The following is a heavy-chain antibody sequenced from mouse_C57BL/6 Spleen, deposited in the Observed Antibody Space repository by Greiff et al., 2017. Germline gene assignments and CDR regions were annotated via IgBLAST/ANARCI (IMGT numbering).Heavy chain of an antibody. J-gene: IGHJ3*01. CDR3: TRSMGYDYDEGFAY. D-gene: IGHD2-4*01. V-gene: IGHV1-15*01. CDR2: IDPETGGT. CDR1: GYTFTDYE. Sequence: QVQLQQSGAELVRPGASVTLSCKASGYTFTDYEMHWVKQTPVHGLEWIGAIDPETGGTAYNQKVKGKDILTADKSSSTAYMELRSLTSEDSAVYYCTRSMGYDYDEGFAYWGQGTLVTVSA.